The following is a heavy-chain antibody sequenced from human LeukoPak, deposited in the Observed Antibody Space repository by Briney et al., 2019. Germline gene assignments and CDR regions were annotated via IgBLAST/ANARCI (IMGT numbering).Heavy chain of an antibody. J-gene: IGHJ6*02. CDR3: AKDMVTTVEVGYYYYYGMDV. Sequence: GGSLRLACTASGFTFSNYWMHWVRQAPGEGLVWVSRIYSDESTASYADSVKGRFTISRDNAKNTLYLQMNSLRAEDTAVYYCAKDMVTTVEVGYYYYYGMDVWGQGTTVTVSS. CDR2: IYSDESTA. CDR1: GFTFSNYW. D-gene: IGHD4-17*01. V-gene: IGHV3-74*01.